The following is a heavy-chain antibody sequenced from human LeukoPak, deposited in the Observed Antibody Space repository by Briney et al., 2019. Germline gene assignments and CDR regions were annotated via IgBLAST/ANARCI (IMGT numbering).Heavy chain of an antibody. V-gene: IGHV1-69*04. CDR3: AEDYGAYYYGMDV. Sequence: SVKVSCKASGGTFSSYAISWVRQAPGQGLEWMGRIIPILGIANYAQKFQGRVTITADKSTSTAYMELSSLRSEDTAVYYCAEDYGAYYYGMDVWGQGTTVTVSS. D-gene: IGHD4-17*01. CDR2: IIPILGIA. CDR1: GGTFSSYA. J-gene: IGHJ6*02.